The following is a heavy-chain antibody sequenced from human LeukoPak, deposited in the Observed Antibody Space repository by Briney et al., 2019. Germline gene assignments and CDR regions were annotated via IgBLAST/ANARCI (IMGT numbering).Heavy chain of an antibody. Sequence: GGSLRLSCAASYFTFTDTWMNWVRQAPGKGLEWVGRIKSEIDGGTTDYAAPVQGRFTISRDDSQATLYLQMNSLKTEDTAVYYCTTGGNVIVAGTRAFDIWGQGTLVTVSS. CDR3: TTGGNVIVAGTRAFDI. CDR2: IKSEIDGGTT. V-gene: IGHV3-15*07. J-gene: IGHJ3*02. CDR1: YFTFTDTW. D-gene: IGHD5-12*01.